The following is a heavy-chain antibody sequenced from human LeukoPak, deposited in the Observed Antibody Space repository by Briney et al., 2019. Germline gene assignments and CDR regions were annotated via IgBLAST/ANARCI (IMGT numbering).Heavy chain of an antibody. J-gene: IGHJ4*02. D-gene: IGHD3-16*02. Sequence: SETLSLTCAVYGGSFSGYYWSWIRQPPGKGLEWIGEINHSGSTNYNPSHKSRVTISVDTSKNQFSLKLSSVTAADTAVYYCARGEYDYVWGSYRYPAFDYWGQGTLVTVSS. V-gene: IGHV4-34*01. CDR3: ARGEYDYVWGSYRYPAFDY. CDR2: INHSGST. CDR1: GGSFSGYY.